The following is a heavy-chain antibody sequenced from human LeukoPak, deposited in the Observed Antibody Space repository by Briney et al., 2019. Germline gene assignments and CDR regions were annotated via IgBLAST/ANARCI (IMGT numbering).Heavy chain of an antibody. V-gene: IGHV1-18*01. CDR1: GYTFTSYG. J-gene: IGHJ4*02. Sequence: GASVKVSCKASGYTFTSYGIGWVRQAPGQGLEWMGWISAYNGNTNYAQKLQGRVTMTTDTSTSTAYMELRSLRSDGTAVYYCARAPRGFSMVRGVIRPFDYWGQGTLVTVSS. CDR2: ISAYNGNT. D-gene: IGHD3-10*01. CDR3: ARAPRGFSMVRGVIRPFDY.